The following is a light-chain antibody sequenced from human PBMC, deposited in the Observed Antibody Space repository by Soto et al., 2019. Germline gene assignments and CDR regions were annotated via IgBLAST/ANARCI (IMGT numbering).Light chain of an antibody. CDR1: SSDVGGYNY. V-gene: IGLV2-11*01. J-gene: IGLJ2*01. CDR3: CSYAGSFVV. CDR2: VVS. Sequence: QSALTQPRSVSGSPGQSVTISCTGTSSDVGGYNYVSWYQQHPGKAPKLMIFVVSKRPSGVPDRFSGSKSGNTASLTISGLQAEDEADYYCCSYAGSFVVFGGGTKLTVL.